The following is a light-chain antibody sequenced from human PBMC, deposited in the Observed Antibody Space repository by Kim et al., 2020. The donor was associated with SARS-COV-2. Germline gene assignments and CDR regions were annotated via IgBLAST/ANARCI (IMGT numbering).Light chain of an antibody. Sequence: GQWITISCTGTSSEVGSYNYVSWYQNHPGKAPKLTIYDVSKRPSGVSNRFSGSKSGNTASLTISGLQPEDESNYYCSSYTTSSTWVFGGGTKVTVL. J-gene: IGLJ3*02. CDR2: DVS. CDR3: SSYTTSSTWV. V-gene: IGLV2-14*03. CDR1: SSEVGSYNY.